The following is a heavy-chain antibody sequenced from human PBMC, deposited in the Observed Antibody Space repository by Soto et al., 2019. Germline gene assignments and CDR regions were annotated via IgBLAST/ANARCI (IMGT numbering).Heavy chain of an antibody. V-gene: IGHV4-31*03. D-gene: IGHD7-27*01. CDR3: ARPATGVGAFDI. CDR1: GGSISSGGYY. CDR2: IYYSGST. Sequence: SETLSLTCTVSGGSISSGGYYWSWIRQHPGKGLEWIGYIYYSGSTYYNPSLKSRVTISVDTSKNQFSLKLSSVTAADTAVYYCARPATGVGAFDIWGQGTMVTVSS. J-gene: IGHJ3*02.